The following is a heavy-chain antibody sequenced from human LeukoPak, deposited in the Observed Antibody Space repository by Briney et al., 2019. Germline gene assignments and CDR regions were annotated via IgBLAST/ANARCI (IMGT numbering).Heavy chain of an antibody. CDR3: AKVKTDILIPDS. V-gene: IGHV3-30*02. CDR2: IRFDGSNT. J-gene: IGHJ4*02. CDR1: GFTFRLFG. Sequence: GGSLRLSCAASGFTFRLFGMHWVRQAPGKGLEWVSFIRFDGSNTYQADSVKGRFTISRDNSKNTLYLQMNSLTSEDTAVYYCAKVKTDILIPDSWGQGTLVTVSS. D-gene: IGHD2-21*02.